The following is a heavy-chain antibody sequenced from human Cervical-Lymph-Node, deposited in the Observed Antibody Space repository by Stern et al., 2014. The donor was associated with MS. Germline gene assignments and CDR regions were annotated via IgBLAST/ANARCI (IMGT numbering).Heavy chain of an antibody. CDR2: VYYSGTT. Sequence: VQLVQSGPGLVKPSETLSLTCPMSGGSISSYYWNWIRQPPGKGLEYIGYVYYSGTTMYNPSLKSRVTISVDTSKMQFSLKLSSVTAADTAVYYCARGLRVVRPAGTTSYFDTWGQGTLVTVSS. V-gene: IGHV4-59*01. J-gene: IGHJ5*02. CDR3: ARGLRVVRPAGTTSYFDT. CDR1: GGSISSYY. D-gene: IGHD1-1*01.